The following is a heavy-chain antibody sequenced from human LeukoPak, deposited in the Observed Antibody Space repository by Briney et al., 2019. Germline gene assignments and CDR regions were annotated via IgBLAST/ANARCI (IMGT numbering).Heavy chain of an antibody. D-gene: IGHD3-22*01. CDR3: ARHRPPYYYDSSGYYDYFDY. V-gene: IGHV4-59*08. CDR1: GGSISSYN. J-gene: IGHJ4*02. CDR2: IYYSGST. Sequence: SETLSLTCTVSGGSISSYNWSWIRQLPGKGLEWIGYIYYSGSTNYNPSLKSRVTISVDTSKNQFSLKLSSVTAADTAVYYCARHRPPYYYDSSGYYDYFDYWGQGTLVTVSS.